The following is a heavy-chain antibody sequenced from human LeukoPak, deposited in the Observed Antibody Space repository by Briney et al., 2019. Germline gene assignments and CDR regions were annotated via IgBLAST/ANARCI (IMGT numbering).Heavy chain of an antibody. CDR2: IYPGDSET. CDR1: GYTFTSFSSHW. CDR3: ARRGGWSTRAYHFDY. Sequence: GESLKISCKGSGYTFTSFSSHWIAWVRQMPGKGLEWMGIIYPGDSETRYSPSFQGQVTFSADKSTTTAFLQWSSLKASDTAMYYCARRGGWSTRAYHFDYWGQGTLVTVSS. V-gene: IGHV5-51*01. D-gene: IGHD6-19*01. J-gene: IGHJ4*02.